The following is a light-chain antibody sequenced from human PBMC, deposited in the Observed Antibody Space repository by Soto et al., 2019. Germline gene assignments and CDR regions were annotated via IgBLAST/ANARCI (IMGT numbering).Light chain of an antibody. CDR1: SSDVGTYDL. V-gene: IGLV2-23*01. Sequence: QSALTQPASVSGSPGQSITISCTGSSSDVGTYDLVSWYQHHPGAAPKLMIYEATRRPSGISNRFSGSKSGNTASLTISGLQAEDEADYYCCSISGSNSWGFGGGTKLTVL. J-gene: IGLJ3*02. CDR3: CSISGSNSWG. CDR2: EAT.